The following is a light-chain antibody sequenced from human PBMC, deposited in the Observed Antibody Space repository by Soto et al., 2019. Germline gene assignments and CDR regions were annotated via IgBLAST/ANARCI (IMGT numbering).Light chain of an antibody. CDR1: SSDVGGYNY. V-gene: IGLV2-14*01. CDR3: SSYTSSSIDYV. J-gene: IGLJ1*01. Sequence: QSALTQPASVSGSPGQSITISCTGTSSDVGGYNYVSWYQQHPGKAPKLLIYEVSNRTSGFSNRFSGSKSGNTASLTISGLQAEDEADYYCSSYTSSSIDYVFGTGTKLTVL. CDR2: EVS.